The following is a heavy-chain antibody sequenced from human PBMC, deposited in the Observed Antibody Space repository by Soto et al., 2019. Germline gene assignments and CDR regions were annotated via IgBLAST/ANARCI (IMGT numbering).Heavy chain of an antibody. V-gene: IGHV3-30*18. J-gene: IGHJ6*02. Sequence: QVQLVESGGGVVQPGGSLRLSCTASGFTFTTFGIHWVRQAPDKGLEWVALISYDGHNKYYSDSVKGRFTISRDNYKNTLSLQMNSLRAEDTAVYYCAKDLQAYGDYNYYYYGMDVWGQGTTVSVSS. CDR3: AKDLQAYGDYNYYYYGMDV. CDR1: GFTFTTFG. CDR2: ISYDGHNK. D-gene: IGHD4-17*01.